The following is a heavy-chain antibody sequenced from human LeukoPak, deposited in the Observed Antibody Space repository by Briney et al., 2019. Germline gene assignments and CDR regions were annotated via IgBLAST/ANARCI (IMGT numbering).Heavy chain of an antibody. Sequence: PAGPLRLSCAASGFTFSSYEMNWVRQAPGKGLQGVSYISSSGSTIYYADSVKGRFNISRDNAKNSLYLQMNSLRAEDTAVYYCAVLLWFGELSGFDYWGQGTLVTVSS. D-gene: IGHD3-10*01. CDR2: ISSSGSTI. V-gene: IGHV3-48*03. CDR1: GFTFSSYE. J-gene: IGHJ4*02. CDR3: AVLLWFGELSGFDY.